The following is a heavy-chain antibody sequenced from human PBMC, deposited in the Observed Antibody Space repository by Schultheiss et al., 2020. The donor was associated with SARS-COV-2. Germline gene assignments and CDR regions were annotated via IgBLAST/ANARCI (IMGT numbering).Heavy chain of an antibody. D-gene: IGHD4-11*01. Sequence: GGSLRLSCAVYGGSFSGYYWSWIRQPPGKGLEWVSYISSSGSTIYYADSVKGRFTISRDNAKNSLYLQMNSLRAEDTAVYYCARTDYSNYPYYYYYMDVWGKGTTVTVSS. V-gene: IGHV3-11*01. CDR2: ISSSGSTI. CDR3: ARTDYSNYPYYYYYMDV. J-gene: IGHJ6*03. CDR1: GGSFSGYY.